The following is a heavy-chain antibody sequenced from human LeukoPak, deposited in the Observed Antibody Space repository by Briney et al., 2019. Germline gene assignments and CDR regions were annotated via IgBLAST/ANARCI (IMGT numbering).Heavy chain of an antibody. CDR3: ARTYCNSTRCSNWFDP. CDR1: GYTFIDYH. J-gene: IGHJ5*02. CDR2: INSNNGET. Sequence: GASVKVSCKASGYTFIDYHMHWVRQAPGQGLEWMAWINSNNGETRYAQKFQGRVSLTRDTSVSTAYMELSRLRSDDTAVYYCARTYCNSTRCSNWFDPWGQGTLVTVSS. D-gene: IGHD2-2*01. V-gene: IGHV1-2*02.